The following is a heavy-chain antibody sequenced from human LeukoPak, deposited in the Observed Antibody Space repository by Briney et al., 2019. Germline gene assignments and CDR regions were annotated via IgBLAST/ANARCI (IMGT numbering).Heavy chain of an antibody. CDR3: ARALSRTMVRVSYYFDY. V-gene: IGHV4-34*01. CDR2: INHSGST. D-gene: IGHD3-10*01. J-gene: IGHJ4*02. Sequence: KPSETLSLTCAAYGGSFSGYYWSWIRQPPGKGLEWIGEINHSGSTNYNPSLKSRVTISVDTSKNQFSLKLSSVTAADTAVYYCARALSRTMVRVSYYFDYWGQGTLVTVSS. CDR1: GGSFSGYY.